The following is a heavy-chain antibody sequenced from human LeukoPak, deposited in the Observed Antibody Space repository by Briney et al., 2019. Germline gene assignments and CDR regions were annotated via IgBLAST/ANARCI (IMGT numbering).Heavy chain of an antibody. V-gene: IGHV3-7*01. Sequence: GGSLRLSCAAAGFTFSSYWMSWVRQAPGKGLEWVANIKQDGSEKYYVDSVKGRFTIYRENAKNSLYLQMNSLRAEDTAVYYCARGVAAAGRSYFYMDVWGKGATVTVS. J-gene: IGHJ6*03. CDR3: ARGVAAAGRSYFYMDV. CDR1: GFTFSSYW. CDR2: IKQDGSEK. D-gene: IGHD6-13*01.